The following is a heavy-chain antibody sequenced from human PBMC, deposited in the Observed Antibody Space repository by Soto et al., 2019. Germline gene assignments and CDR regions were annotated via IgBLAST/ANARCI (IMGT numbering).Heavy chain of an antibody. Sequence: HPGGSLRLSCAAFGFMFSNSDMSWVRQTPGKGLEWVSYISRGGDDTYYADSVKGRFTISRDKSKNTLFLQVNSLRNEGTAVYYCHKYSGPLIMHAALGPETLLTVSS. D-gene: IGHD1-26*01. CDR3: HKYSGPLIMHAA. CDR1: GFMFSNSD. J-gene: IGHJ5*02. CDR2: ISRGGDDT. V-gene: IGHV3-23*01.